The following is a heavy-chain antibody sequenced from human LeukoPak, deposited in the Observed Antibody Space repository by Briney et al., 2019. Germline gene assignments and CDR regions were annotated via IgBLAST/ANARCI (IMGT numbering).Heavy chain of an antibody. CDR2: IYYNGGT. CDR3: ARAGGVNTPMDANFDY. V-gene: IGHV4-59*01. Sequence: SETLSLTCTVSGGSISSYYWSWIRQPPGKGLEWIGYIYYNGGTNYNPSLRSRVTISVDTSKNHFSLRLSSVTAADTAMYYCARAGGVNTPMDANFDYWAREPWSPSPQ. J-gene: IGHJ4*02. CDR1: GGSISSYY. D-gene: IGHD5-18*01.